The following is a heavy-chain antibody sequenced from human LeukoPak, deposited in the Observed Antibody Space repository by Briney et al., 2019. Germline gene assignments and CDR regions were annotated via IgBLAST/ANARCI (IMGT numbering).Heavy chain of an antibody. D-gene: IGHD3-22*01. Sequence: GGSLRLSCAASGFTVSSNYMSWVRQAPGKGLEWVSVIYSGGSTYYADSVKGRFTISRDNSKNTLYLQMNSLRAEDTAVYYCARELPYYDSSGYYLHAFDIWGQGTMVTVSS. V-gene: IGHV3-66*01. CDR1: GFTVSSNY. J-gene: IGHJ3*02. CDR3: ARELPYYDSSGYYLHAFDI. CDR2: IYSGGST.